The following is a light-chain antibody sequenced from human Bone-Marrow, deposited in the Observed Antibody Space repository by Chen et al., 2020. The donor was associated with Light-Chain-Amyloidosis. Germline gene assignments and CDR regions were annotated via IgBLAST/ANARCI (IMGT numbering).Light chain of an antibody. J-gene: IGLJ3*02. V-gene: IGLV3-1*01. CDR1: KLGDNY. CDR3: QAWDTTSWV. Sequence: SYELTQPPSVSVPPGQTASITCSGDKLGDNYVCWYQQKPGQSPVLVIYQDNKRPSGIPERLSGSNSGNTATLTISGTQTMDEADYYCQAWDTTSWVFGGGTTLTVL. CDR2: QDN.